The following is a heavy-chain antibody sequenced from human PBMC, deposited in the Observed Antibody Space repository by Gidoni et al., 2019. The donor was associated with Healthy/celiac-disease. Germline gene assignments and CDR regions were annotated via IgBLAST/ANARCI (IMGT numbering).Heavy chain of an antibody. Sequence: EVQLLESGGGLVQPGGSLRLSCAAAASTFSRYAMSWFRQAPGKGLEWVSAISGSGGSTYYADSVKGRFTISRDNSKNTLYLQMNSLRAEDTAVYYCAKEAGELPYYYYYYMDVWGKGTTVTVSS. D-gene: IGHD1-26*01. V-gene: IGHV3-23*01. CDR3: AKEAGELPYYYYYYMDV. J-gene: IGHJ6*03. CDR2: ISGSGGST. CDR1: ASTFSRYA.